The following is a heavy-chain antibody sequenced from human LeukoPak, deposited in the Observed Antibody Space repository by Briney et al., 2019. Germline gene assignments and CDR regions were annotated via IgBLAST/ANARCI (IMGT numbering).Heavy chain of an antibody. CDR3: ARGRGAARFVTIEFDY. D-gene: IGHD6-6*01. J-gene: IGHJ4*02. CDR1: GGSFSGYH. CDR2: INHRGST. V-gene: IGHV4-34*01. Sequence: SETLSLTCAVCGGSFSGYHWSWIRQPPGKGLEWIGEINHRGSTNYNPSLKSRVTMSVDTSKNQFSLKLSPVTAADTAVYYCARGRGAARFVTIEFDYWGQGALVTVSS.